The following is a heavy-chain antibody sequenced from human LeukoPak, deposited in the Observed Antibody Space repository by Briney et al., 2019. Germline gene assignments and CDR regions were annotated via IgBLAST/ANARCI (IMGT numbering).Heavy chain of an antibody. Sequence: ASVKVSCKASGYTFTGYDMHWVRQSPGQGLEWMGCINPNIVGTNYAQKFQARVTMTRDTSISTAYMGLSRLRSDDTAVYYCARSTYYDFWSGYLIDYWGQGTLVTVSS. D-gene: IGHD3-3*01. CDR2: INPNIVGT. CDR1: GYTFTGYD. CDR3: ARSTYYDFWSGYLIDY. V-gene: IGHV1-2*02. J-gene: IGHJ4*02.